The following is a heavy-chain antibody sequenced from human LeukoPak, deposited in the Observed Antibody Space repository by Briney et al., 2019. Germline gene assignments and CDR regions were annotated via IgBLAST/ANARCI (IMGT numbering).Heavy chain of an antibody. V-gene: IGHV3-30*03. CDR2: ISYDGNK. Sequence: GGSLRLSCAASGFTFSNYGMHWVRQAPGKGLEWMAVISYDGNKYYADSVKGRFTISRDNSKNTLYLQMNSLRAEDTAVYYCASANDNYYYYYMHVWGKGTTVTISS. CDR3: ASANDNYYYYYMHV. CDR1: GFTFSNYG. J-gene: IGHJ6*03. D-gene: IGHD3-9*01.